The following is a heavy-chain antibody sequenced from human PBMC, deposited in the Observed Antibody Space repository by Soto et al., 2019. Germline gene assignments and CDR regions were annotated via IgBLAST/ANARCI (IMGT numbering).Heavy chain of an antibody. V-gene: IGHV3-7*01. J-gene: IGHJ6*02. CDR1: GFTFSSYW. Sequence: EVQLVESGGGLVQPGGSLRLSCAASGFTFSSYWMSWVRQAPGKGLEWVANIKQDGSEKYYVDSVKGRFTISRDNAKNSLYLQMNGLRAEDTAVYYCARERGLGTYRENYGMDVWGQGTTVTVSS. CDR3: ARERGLGTYRENYGMDV. CDR2: IKQDGSEK. D-gene: IGHD4-4*01.